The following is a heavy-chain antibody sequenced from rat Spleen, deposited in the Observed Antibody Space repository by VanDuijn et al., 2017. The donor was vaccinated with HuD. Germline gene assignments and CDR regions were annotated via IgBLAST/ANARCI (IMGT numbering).Heavy chain of an antibody. Sequence: EVQLQESGPGLVKPSQSLSLTCSVTGYSITSGYGWNWIRKFPGNKLEWMGYISYSGSTNYNPSLKSRIFITRDTSKNQFFLQLNSVTTEDTATYYCARVGTRVSRFAYWGQGTLVTVSS. V-gene: IGHV3-3*01. CDR3: ARVGTRVSRFAY. CDR1: GYSITSGYG. CDR2: ISYSGST. D-gene: IGHD1-4*01. J-gene: IGHJ3*01.